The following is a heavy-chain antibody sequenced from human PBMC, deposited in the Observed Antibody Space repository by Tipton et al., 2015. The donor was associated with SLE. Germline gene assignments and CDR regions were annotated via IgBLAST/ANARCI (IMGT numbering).Heavy chain of an antibody. CDR3: ARRTIAATGPYGDTREFDY. CDR2: KYQSGST. Sequence: TLSLTCTVSGGSISSYYWSWIRQPPGKGLEWIGSKYQSGSTYYNPSLKSRVSLSVDTSKNQFSLRLTSVAAADTAVYYCARRTIAATGPYGDTREFDYWGQGTLVTVSS. CDR1: GGSISSYY. D-gene: IGHD6-13*01. J-gene: IGHJ4*02. V-gene: IGHV4-59*08.